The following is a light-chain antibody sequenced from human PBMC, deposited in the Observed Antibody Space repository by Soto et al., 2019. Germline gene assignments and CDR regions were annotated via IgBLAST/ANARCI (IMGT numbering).Light chain of an antibody. Sequence: QSALTQPPSASGSPGQSVTISCTGTYSDVGGSNYVSWYQQHPGKAPKLVIYEVIQRPSGVPDRFSGSRSGNTASLTVSSLQAEEEADYYCSSNVVGTNLKIFGGGTKLTVL. CDR1: YSDVGGSNY. V-gene: IGLV2-8*01. CDR2: EVI. CDR3: SSNVVGTNLKI. J-gene: IGLJ2*01.